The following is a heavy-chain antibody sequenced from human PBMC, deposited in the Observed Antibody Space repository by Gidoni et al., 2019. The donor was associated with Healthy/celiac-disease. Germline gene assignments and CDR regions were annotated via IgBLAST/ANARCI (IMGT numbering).Heavy chain of an antibody. CDR3: ARVRGGDGMDV. J-gene: IGHJ6*02. CDR1: GYTFTGYY. CDR2: INPNSGGT. Sequence: QVQLVQSGAEVKKPGASVKVSCQASGYTFTGYYMHWVRQAPGQGLEWMGRINPNSGGTNDAQKCQGRVTMTRDTSISTAYMELSRLRSDDTAVYYCARVRGGDGMDVWGQGTTVTVSS. D-gene: IGHD3-16*01. V-gene: IGHV1-2*06.